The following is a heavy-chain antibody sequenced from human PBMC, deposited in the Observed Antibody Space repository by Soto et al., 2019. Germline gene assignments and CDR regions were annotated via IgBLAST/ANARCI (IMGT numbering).Heavy chain of an antibody. D-gene: IGHD6-13*01. J-gene: IGHJ1*01. Sequence: PGGSLRLSCAASGFTFSSYAMSWVRQAPGKGLEWVSAISGSGSSTYYADSVKGRFTISRDNSKNTLYLQMNSLRAEGTAVYYCAKDLYSSSWGYFQHWGQGTLVTVSS. CDR3: AKDLYSSSWGYFQH. CDR2: ISGSGSST. V-gene: IGHV3-23*01. CDR1: GFTFSSYA.